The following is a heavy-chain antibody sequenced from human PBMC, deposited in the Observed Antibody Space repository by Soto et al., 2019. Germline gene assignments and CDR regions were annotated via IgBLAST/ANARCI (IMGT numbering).Heavy chain of an antibody. J-gene: IGHJ5*02. CDR2: IIPIFGTA. Sequence: QVQLVQSGAEVKKPGSSVKVSCKASGGTFSSYAISWVRQAPGQGLEWMGGIIPIFGTANYAQKFQGRVTITADESTSTAYMELSSLRSEDTAVYYCARESCSGGSCYRGWFYPWGQGTLVTVSS. V-gene: IGHV1-69*01. CDR3: ARESCSGGSCYRGWFYP. CDR1: GGTFSSYA. D-gene: IGHD2-15*01.